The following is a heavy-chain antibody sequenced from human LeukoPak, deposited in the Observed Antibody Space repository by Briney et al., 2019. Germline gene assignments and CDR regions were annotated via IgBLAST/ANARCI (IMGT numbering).Heavy chain of an antibody. J-gene: IGHJ4*02. CDR2: ISGSGGST. D-gene: IGHD4-23*01. CDR3: AKDESFGNSWSPLYYFDY. Sequence: GGSLRLTCAGSGFTFSSYSMNWVRQAPGKGLEWVSAISGSGGSTYYADSVKGRFTISRDNSKNTLYLQMNSLRAEDTAVYYCAKDESFGNSWSPLYYFDYWGQGTLVTVSS. V-gene: IGHV3-23*01. CDR1: GFTFSSYS.